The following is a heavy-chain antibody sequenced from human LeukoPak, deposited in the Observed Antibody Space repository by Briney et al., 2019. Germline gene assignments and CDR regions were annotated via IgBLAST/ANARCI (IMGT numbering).Heavy chain of an antibody. D-gene: IGHD3-10*01. CDR3: AKDGSGSYYAFGP. Sequence: PGGSLRLSCAASGFTFSSYGMHWVRQAPGKGLEWVAFIRYDGSNKYYADSVKGRFTISRDNSKNTLYLQMNSLRAEDTAVYYCAKDGSGSYYAFGPWGQGTLVTVSS. V-gene: IGHV3-30*02. CDR1: GFTFSSYG. J-gene: IGHJ5*02. CDR2: IRYDGSNK.